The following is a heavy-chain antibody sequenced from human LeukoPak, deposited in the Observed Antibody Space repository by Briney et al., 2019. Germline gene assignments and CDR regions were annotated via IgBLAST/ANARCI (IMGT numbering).Heavy chain of an antibody. CDR3: ARGGGYSGYDFGY. D-gene: IGHD5-12*01. CDR1: GGSISSYY. CDR2: IYYSGST. J-gene: IGHJ4*02. Sequence: SETLSLTCTLSGGSISSYYWSWIRQPPGKGLEWIGYIYYSGSTNYNPSLKSRVTISVDTSKNQFSLNLSSVTAADTAVYYCARGGGYSGYDFGYWGQGTLVTVSS. V-gene: IGHV4-59*01.